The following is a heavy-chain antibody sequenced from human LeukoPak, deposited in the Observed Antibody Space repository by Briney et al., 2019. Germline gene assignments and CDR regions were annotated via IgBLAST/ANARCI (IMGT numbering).Heavy chain of an antibody. CDR3: AKGHYYDSSGYYEVDY. CDR2: IWYDGSNK. CDR1: GFTFSSYG. D-gene: IGHD3-22*01. Sequence: GRSLRLSCAASGFTFSSYGMHWVRQAPGKGLEWVAVIWYDGSNKYYADSVKGRFTISRDNSKNTLYLQMNSLRAEDTAVYYCAKGHYYDSSGYYEVDYWGQGTLVTVSS. J-gene: IGHJ4*02. V-gene: IGHV3-33*06.